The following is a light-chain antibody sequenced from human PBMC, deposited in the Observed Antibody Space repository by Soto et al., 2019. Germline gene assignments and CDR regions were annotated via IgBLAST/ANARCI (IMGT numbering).Light chain of an antibody. CDR2: GPS. J-gene: IGKJ1*01. Sequence: EIVLTQSPGTLSLSPGERATLSCRASQSVAKNYLAWYQQEPGQAPRLLIYGPSSRATGIPDRFSGSGSGTDFTFTISRLEPEDFAVYYCHQYASYPQTFGQGTKVEIK. V-gene: IGKV3-20*01. CDR1: QSVAKNY. CDR3: HQYASYPQT.